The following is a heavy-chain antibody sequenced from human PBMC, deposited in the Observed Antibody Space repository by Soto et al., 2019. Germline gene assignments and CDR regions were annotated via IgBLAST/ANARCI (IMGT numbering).Heavy chain of an antibody. CDR2: ISYDGSNK. CDR1: RFTFSNYG. D-gene: IGHD5-12*01. Sequence: QVQLVESGGGVVQPRRSLRLSCAASRFTFSNYGMHWVHQTPGKGLEWVAVISYDGSNKYYADSVKGRFTISRDNSKNTLYLQMNSLRAEDTAVYYCVKGGYHYFDYWGQGTLVTVSS. J-gene: IGHJ4*02. V-gene: IGHV3-30*18. CDR3: VKGGYHYFDY.